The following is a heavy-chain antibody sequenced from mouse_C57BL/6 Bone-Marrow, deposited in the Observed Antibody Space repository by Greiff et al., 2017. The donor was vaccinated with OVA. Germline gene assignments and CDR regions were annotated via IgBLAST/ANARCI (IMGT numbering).Heavy chain of an antibody. D-gene: IGHD2-1*01. J-gene: IGHJ3*01. V-gene: IGHV5-4*01. Sequence: EVQGVESGGGLVKPGGSLKLSCAASGFTFSSYAMSWVRQTPEKRLEWVATISDGGSYTYYPDNVKGRFTISRDNAKNNLYLQMSHLKSEDTAMYYCARYGNFAYWGQGTLVTVSA. CDR3: ARYGNFAY. CDR1: GFTFSSYA. CDR2: ISDGGSYT.